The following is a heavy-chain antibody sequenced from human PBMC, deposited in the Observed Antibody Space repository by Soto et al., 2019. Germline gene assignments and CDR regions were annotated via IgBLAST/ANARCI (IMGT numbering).Heavy chain of an antibody. CDR1: GSTFSSYA. Sequence: GGSLRLSCAASGSTFSSYAMSWVRQAPGKGLEWVSAISGSGGSTYYADSVKGRFTISRDNSKNTLYLQMNSLRAEDTAVYYCAKDSRNYGDRKYYFDYWGQGTLVTVSS. D-gene: IGHD4-17*01. V-gene: IGHV3-23*01. J-gene: IGHJ4*02. CDR2: ISGSGGST. CDR3: AKDSRNYGDRKYYFDY.